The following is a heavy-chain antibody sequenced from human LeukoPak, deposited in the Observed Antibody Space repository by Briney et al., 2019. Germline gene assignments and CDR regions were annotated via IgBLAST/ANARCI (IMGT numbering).Heavy chain of an antibody. D-gene: IGHD2-21*01. Sequence: ASVKVSSKASGYGFSDYYMHWVRQAPGQGLEYMGWINPNSGDNSCAQKFQGRVSRTRDTSITTLYMELTSLRSDDTAVYFCARGGGIQSCGGKTCFRGFVYWGQGTLVTVSS. CDR3: ARGGGIQSCGGKTCFRGFVY. CDR2: INPNSGDN. V-gene: IGHV1-2*02. CDR1: GYGFSDYY. J-gene: IGHJ4*02.